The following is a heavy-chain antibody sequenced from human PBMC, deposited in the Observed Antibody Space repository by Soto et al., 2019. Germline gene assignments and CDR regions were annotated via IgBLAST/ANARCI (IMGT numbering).Heavy chain of an antibody. Sequence: QVQLQESGPGLVKPSETLSLTWTVSGGSISSYYWGWIRQPPGKGLEWIGYIFYSGITNYNPSLVGRVTISVDTSKNQCSLKVNSVTAADTAVYYCARNYPIGNNWNYFDYWGQGTLVTVSS. CDR1: GGSISSYY. D-gene: IGHD1-1*01. CDR2: IFYSGIT. J-gene: IGHJ4*02. CDR3: ARNYPIGNNWNYFDY. V-gene: IGHV4-59*01.